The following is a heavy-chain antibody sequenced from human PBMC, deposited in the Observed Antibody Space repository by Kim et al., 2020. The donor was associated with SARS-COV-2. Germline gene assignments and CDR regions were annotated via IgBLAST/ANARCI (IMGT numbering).Heavy chain of an antibody. CDR1: GYTFTDYY. CDR3: ARAQFDILSGYAPPAY. CDR2: ISPNSGGT. D-gene: IGHD3-9*01. V-gene: IGHV1-2*06. Sequence: ASVKVSCNASGYTFTDYYIHWVRQAPGQGLEWMGRISPNSGGTNYAQKFQGRVTLTRDTSISTAYMELTRLISDETAVYYCARAQFDILSGYAPPAYWGQGTLVTASS. J-gene: IGHJ4*02.